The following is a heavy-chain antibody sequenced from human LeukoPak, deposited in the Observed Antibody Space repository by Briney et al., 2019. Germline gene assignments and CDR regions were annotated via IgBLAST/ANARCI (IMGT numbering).Heavy chain of an antibody. CDR3: AKARAGGYNYGPFDY. Sequence: GGSLRLSCAASGFTFRLYGMNWVRQAPGKGLEWVSAISGGGETTTYTDSVKGRFTISRDNSKNTVYLQKNSLSAEDTAVYYCAKARAGGYNYGPFDYWGQGTLVTVSS. V-gene: IGHV3-23*01. D-gene: IGHD5-18*01. CDR2: ISGGGETT. J-gene: IGHJ4*02. CDR1: GFTFRLYG.